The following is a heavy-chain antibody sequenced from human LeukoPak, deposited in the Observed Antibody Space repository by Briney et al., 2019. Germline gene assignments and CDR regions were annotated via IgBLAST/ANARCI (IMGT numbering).Heavy chain of an antibody. CDR2: IRYDGSNK. CDR1: GFTFSSYG. CDR3: AKAGYCSSTSCLSYGMDV. D-gene: IGHD2-2*01. V-gene: IGHV3-30*02. J-gene: IGHJ6*02. Sequence: GGSLRLSCAASGFTFSSYGMHWVRQAPGKGLEWVAFIRYDGSNKYYADSVKGRFTISRDNSKNTLYLQMNSLRAEDTAVYYCAKAGYCSSTSCLSYGMDVWGQGTTVTVSS.